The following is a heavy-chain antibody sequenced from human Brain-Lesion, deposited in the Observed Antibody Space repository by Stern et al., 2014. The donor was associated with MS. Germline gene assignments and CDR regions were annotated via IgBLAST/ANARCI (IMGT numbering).Heavy chain of an antibody. CDR2: MNPYSGNT. CDR1: GYTFSSYD. V-gene: IGHV1-8*01. D-gene: IGHD2-2*01. J-gene: IGHJ4*02. CDR3: ARAVRNQLLSEY. Sequence: QVQLGQSGAEVKKPGASVKVSCKASGYTFSSYDITWVRQASGHGLERMGWMNPYSGNTGYAQKFKGRVSMTSDPSISTVYMELTSLTSDDTAVYFCARAVRNQLLSEYWGQGTLVTVSS.